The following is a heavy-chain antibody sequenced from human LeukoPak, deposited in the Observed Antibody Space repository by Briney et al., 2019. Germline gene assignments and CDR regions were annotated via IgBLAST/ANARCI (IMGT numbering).Heavy chain of an antibody. CDR2: IIPIFGTA. CDR3: ARGAGIEMATITFYWFGP. V-gene: IGHV1-69*01. Sequence: GSSVKVSCKASGGTFSSYAISWVRQAPGQGLELMGGIIPIFGTANYAQKFQGRVTITADESTSTAYMELSSLRSEDTAVYYCARGAGIEMATITFYWFGPWGQGTLVTVSS. J-gene: IGHJ5*02. CDR1: GGTFSSYA. D-gene: IGHD5-24*01.